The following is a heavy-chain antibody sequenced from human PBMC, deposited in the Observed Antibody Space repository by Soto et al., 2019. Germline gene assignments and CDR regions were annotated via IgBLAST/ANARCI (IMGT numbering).Heavy chain of an antibody. J-gene: IGHJ4*02. V-gene: IGHV3-9*01. CDR2: ISWNSGSI. D-gene: IGHD3-3*01. Sequence: SGGSLRLSCAASGFTFDDYAMHWVRQAPGKGLEWVSGISWNSGSIGYADSVKGRFTISRDNSKNTLYLQMNSLRAEDTAVYYCAKAPDTILRNYFDYWGQGTLVTVSS. CDR3: AKAPDTILRNYFDY. CDR1: GFTFDDYA.